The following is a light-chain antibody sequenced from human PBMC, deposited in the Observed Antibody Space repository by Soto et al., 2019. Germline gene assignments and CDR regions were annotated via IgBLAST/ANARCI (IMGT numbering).Light chain of an antibody. CDR3: QKYGNSPWT. V-gene: IGKV3-20*01. CDR1: QRFGSSN. CDR2: STS. Sequence: EIVLTQSPGTLSLSPGERGTLSCRASQRFGSSNLAWYQQKPGQAPRLLIYSTSSRATGIPDRFSGSGSGTDFTLTISRPEPEDFAVYYCQKYGNSPWTFGQGTKVEI. J-gene: IGKJ1*01.